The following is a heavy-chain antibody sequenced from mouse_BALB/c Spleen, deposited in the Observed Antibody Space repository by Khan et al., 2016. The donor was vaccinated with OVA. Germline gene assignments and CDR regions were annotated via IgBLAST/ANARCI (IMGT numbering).Heavy chain of an antibody. J-gene: IGHJ1*01. V-gene: IGHV9-1*02. CDR2: INTYTGEP. CDR3: ARGASYWYFDV. Sequence: QIQLVQSGPGLKKPGETVKISCKASAYTFTNYGMNWVKQAPGKGLKWMGWINTYTGEPTYTDDFKGRFAFSLETSASTAYLQINNLKNEDMATYFCARGASYWYFDVWGAGTTVTVSS. CDR1: AYTFTNYG.